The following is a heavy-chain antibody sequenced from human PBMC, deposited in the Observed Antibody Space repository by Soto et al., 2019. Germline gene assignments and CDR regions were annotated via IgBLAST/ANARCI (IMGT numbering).Heavy chain of an antibody. D-gene: IGHD6-19*01. V-gene: IGHV1-2*02. CDR1: GYTFTGYY. CDR3: ARKRSSGGRRAVAVSGAFDL. J-gene: IGHJ3*01. CDR2: INPNSGGT. Sequence: ASVKVSCKASGYTFTGYYMHWVRQAPGQGLEWMGWINPNSGGTNYAQKFQGRVTMTRDTSISTAYMELSRLRSDDTAVDYCARKRSSGGRRAVAVSGAFDLWVQGSLV.